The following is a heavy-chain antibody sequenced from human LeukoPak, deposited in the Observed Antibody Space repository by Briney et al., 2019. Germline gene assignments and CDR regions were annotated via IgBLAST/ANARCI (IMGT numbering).Heavy chain of an antibody. CDR2: ISAYNGNT. Sequence: ASVKVSCKASGYTFTNYAIGWVRRAPGQGLEWVGWISAYNGNTNYAQKFQGRVTMTTDSSTNTAYMELGSLTSDDTAVYYCARGGSGWSRDYWGQGTLVTVSS. J-gene: IGHJ4*02. CDR3: ARGGSGWSRDY. D-gene: IGHD6-19*01. CDR1: GYTFTNYA. V-gene: IGHV1-18*01.